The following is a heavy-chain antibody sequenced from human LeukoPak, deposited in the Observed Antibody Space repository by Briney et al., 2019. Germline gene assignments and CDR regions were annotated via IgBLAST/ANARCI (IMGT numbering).Heavy chain of an antibody. CDR1: GGSISSSSYY. CDR3: ASYFIVVVVAAARGAFDI. V-gene: IGHV4-39*01. J-gene: IGHJ3*02. Sequence: SETLSLTCTVSGGSISSSSYYWGWIRQPPGKGLEWIGSIYYSGSTYYNPSLKSRVTISVDTSKNQFSLKLSSVTAADTAVYYCASYFIVVVVAAARGAFDIWXQGTMVTVSS. D-gene: IGHD2-15*01. CDR2: IYYSGST.